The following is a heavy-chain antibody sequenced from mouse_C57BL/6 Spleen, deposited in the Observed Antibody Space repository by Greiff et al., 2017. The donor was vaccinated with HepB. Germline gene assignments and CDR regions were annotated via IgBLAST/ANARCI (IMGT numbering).Heavy chain of an antibody. Sequence: EVNLVESGAELVRPGSSVKMSCKTSGYTFTSYGINWVKQRPGQGLEWIGYIYIGNGYTEYNEKFKGKATLTSDTSSSTAYMQLSSLTSEDSAIYFCARGRYYYGSSYYFDYWGQGTTLTVSS. D-gene: IGHD1-1*01. CDR1: GYTFTSYG. J-gene: IGHJ2*01. CDR3: ARGRYYYGSSYYFDY. V-gene: IGHV1-58*01. CDR2: IYIGNGYT.